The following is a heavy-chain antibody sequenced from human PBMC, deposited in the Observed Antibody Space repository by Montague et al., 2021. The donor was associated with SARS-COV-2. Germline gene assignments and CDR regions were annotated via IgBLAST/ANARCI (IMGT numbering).Heavy chain of an antibody. V-gene: IGHV3-48*03. J-gene: IGHJ6*02. CDR2: ISSGGRAI. CDR1: GFTFSSYG. CDR3: ARESSSRHGMDV. Sequence: SLRLSCAASGFTFSSYGMHWVRQAPGKGLEWVSYISSGGRAIYYADSVKGRFTLSRDNAKNSLSLQMNSLRAEDTAVYYCARESSSRHGMDVWGHGTTVTVSS. D-gene: IGHD6-13*01.